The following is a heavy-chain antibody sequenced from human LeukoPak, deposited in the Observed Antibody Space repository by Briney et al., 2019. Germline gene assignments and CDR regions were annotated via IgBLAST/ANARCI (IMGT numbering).Heavy chain of an antibody. CDR2: IHYSGNT. Sequence: SETLSLTCTVSGGSISSRSHYWGWIRQPPGKGLGWIGSIHYSGNTYYSPSLKSRVTISIDMSKNQFSLKLTSVTAADTAVYYCAKSNGYGLVGIWGQGTMVTVSS. V-gene: IGHV4-39*07. CDR3: AKSNGYGLVGI. J-gene: IGHJ3*02. CDR1: GGSISSRSHY. D-gene: IGHD3-10*01.